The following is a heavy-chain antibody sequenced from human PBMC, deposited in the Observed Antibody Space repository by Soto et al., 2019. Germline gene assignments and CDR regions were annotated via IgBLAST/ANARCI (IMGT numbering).Heavy chain of an antibody. J-gene: IGHJ6*03. Sequence: GGSLRLSCAASGFTFSSYAMSWVRQAPGKGLEWVSAISGSGGSTYYADSVKGRFTISRDNSKNTLYLQMNSLRAEDTAVYYCAKDRPIGYSYGLSYYYYMDVWGKGTTVTVSS. D-gene: IGHD5-18*01. CDR3: AKDRPIGYSYGLSYYYYMDV. CDR2: ISGSGGST. CDR1: GFTFSSYA. V-gene: IGHV3-23*01.